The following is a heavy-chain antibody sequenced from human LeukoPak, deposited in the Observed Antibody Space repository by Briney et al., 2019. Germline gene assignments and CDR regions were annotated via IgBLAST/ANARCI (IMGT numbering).Heavy chain of an antibody. Sequence: GSLRLSCAAFGLTFSSSGMNWVRQAPGKGLEWVSFIDSSSAYIYYADSVKGRFTISRDNAKNSLYLQMNSLRAEDTAAYYCARLGRADTAMIFWGQGSLVTVSS. D-gene: IGHD5-18*01. CDR2: IDSSSAYI. V-gene: IGHV3-21*01. CDR3: ARLGRADTAMIF. CDR1: GLTFSSSG. J-gene: IGHJ4*02.